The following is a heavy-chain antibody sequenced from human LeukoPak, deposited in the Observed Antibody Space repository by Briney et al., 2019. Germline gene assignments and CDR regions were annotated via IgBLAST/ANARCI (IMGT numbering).Heavy chain of an antibody. J-gene: IGHJ4*02. CDR2: IYTSGST. CDR1: GGSISSGSYY. CDR3: ARGGFDWSFDY. V-gene: IGHV4-61*02. Sequence: PSQTLSLTCTVSGGSISSGSYYWSWIRQPAGKGLEWIGRIYTSGSTNYNPSLKSRVTISVDTSKNQFSLKLSSVTAADTAVYYCARGGFDWSFDYWGQGTLVTVSS. D-gene: IGHD3-9*01.